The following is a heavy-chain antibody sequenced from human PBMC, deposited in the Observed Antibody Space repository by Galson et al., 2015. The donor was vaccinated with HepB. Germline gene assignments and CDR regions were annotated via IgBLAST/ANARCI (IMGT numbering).Heavy chain of an antibody. Sequence: QSGAEVKKPGESLKISCKGSGYSFTSYWIGWVRQMPGKGLEWMGIIYPDDSDTRYSPSFQGQVTISADKSISTAYLQWSSLKASDTAMYYCARRSEYNWNDRRFDYWGQGTLVTVSS. CDR3: ARRSEYNWNDRRFDY. J-gene: IGHJ4*02. CDR1: GYSFTSYW. V-gene: IGHV5-51*01. CDR2: IYPDDSDT. D-gene: IGHD1-20*01.